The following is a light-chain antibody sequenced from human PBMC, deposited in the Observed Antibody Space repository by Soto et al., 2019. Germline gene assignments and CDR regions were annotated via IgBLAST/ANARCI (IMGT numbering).Light chain of an antibody. CDR1: QSVSGY. V-gene: IGKV3-11*01. CDR2: DAF. CDR3: QHRSDWPIN. Sequence: EIVLTPSPGTLSLSPGDRATLSFWASQSVSGYLAWYQQKLGQPPRLLIYDAFNRAAGIPARFSGSGSGTDFTLTISSLEPEDFAIYYCQHRSDWPINFGQGTRLENK. J-gene: IGKJ5*01.